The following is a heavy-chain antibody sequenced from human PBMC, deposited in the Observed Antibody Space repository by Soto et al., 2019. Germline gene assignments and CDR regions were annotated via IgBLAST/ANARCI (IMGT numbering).Heavy chain of an antibody. Sequence: EVQLVESGGGLIQPGGSLRLSCAASGFTVSSNYMSWVRQAPGKGLEWVSVIYSGGSTYYADSVKGRFTISRDNSKNTLYLQMNSLRAEDTAVYYCARGAYCYYYGMDVWGPGTTVTVAS. CDR2: IYSGGST. V-gene: IGHV3-53*01. CDR1: GFTVSSNY. CDR3: ARGAYCYYYGMDV. J-gene: IGHJ6*02.